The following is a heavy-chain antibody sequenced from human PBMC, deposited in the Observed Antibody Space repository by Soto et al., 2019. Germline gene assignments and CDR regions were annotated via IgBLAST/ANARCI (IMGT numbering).Heavy chain of an antibody. CDR2: IYHSGST. CDR1: GYSISSGYY. Sequence: LSLTCAVPGYSISSGYYWGWIRQPPGKGLEWIGSIYHSGSTYYNPSLKSRVTISVDTSKNQFSLKLSSVTAADTAVYYCAGRLYYDFWSGYYTGHYFDYWGQGTLVTVSS. V-gene: IGHV4-38-2*01. CDR3: AGRLYYDFWSGYYTGHYFDY. J-gene: IGHJ4*02. D-gene: IGHD3-3*01.